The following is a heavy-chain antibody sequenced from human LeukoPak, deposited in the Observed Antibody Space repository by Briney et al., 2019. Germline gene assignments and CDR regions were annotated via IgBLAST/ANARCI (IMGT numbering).Heavy chain of an antibody. V-gene: IGHV3-48*03. J-gene: IGHJ4*02. Sequence: PGGSLRLSCAASGFTFSSYEMNWVRQAPGKGLEWVSYISSSGSTIYYADSVKGRFTISRDNAKNSLYLQMNSLRAEDTAVYYCARDTEDGYNLFDYWGQGTLVTVSS. D-gene: IGHD5-24*01. CDR2: ISSSGSTI. CDR1: GFTFSSYE. CDR3: ARDTEDGYNLFDY.